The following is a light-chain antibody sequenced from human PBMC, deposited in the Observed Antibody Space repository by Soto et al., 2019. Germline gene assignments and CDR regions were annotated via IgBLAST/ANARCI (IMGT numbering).Light chain of an antibody. CDR3: DGWDDSLVV. Sequence: QSVLTQPPSASGNPGQTVTISCSGSSSNIGSAYIYWYQHRPATAPKLLLDRSNQRPSGVPARFSASKSGTSASLASSGLRSEDDADYYCDGWDDSLVVVCGGTKLTV. CDR1: SSNIGSAY. V-gene: IGLV1-47*01. J-gene: IGLJ2*01. CDR2: RSN.